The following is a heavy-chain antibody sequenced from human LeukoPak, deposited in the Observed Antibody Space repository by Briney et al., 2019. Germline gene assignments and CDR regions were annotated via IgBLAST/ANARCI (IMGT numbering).Heavy chain of an antibody. CDR3: VRSGWYSVDY. V-gene: IGHV4-30-4*01. CDR1: GGSISSGDYY. D-gene: IGHD6-19*01. J-gene: IGHJ4*02. CDR2: IYYSGST. Sequence: SETLSLTCTVSGGSISSGDYYWSWIRQPPGKGLEWIGYIYYSGSTYYNPSLKSRVTISVDTSKNQFSLKLSSVTAADTAVYYCVRSGWYSVDYWGQGTLVTVSS.